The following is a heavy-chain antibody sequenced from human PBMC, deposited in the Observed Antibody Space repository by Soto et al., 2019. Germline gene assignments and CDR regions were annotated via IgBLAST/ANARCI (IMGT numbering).Heavy chain of an antibody. D-gene: IGHD6-13*01. CDR2: IYDSGST. J-gene: IGHJ4*02. V-gene: IGHV4-39*01. CDR1: GGSISSSSYY. CDR3: ARHAPILGYSSSWYFDY. Sequence: QLQLQESGPGLVKPSETLSLTCTVSGGSISSSSYYWGWIRQPPGKGLECMGSIYDSGSTYYNPSIKSRVTMTVDTSKNQFSLKLSSVTAEDTAVYYCARHAPILGYSSSWYFDYWGQGTLVTFSS.